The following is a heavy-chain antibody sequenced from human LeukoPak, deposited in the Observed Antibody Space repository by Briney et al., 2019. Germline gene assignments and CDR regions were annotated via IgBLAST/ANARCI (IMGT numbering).Heavy chain of an antibody. J-gene: IGHJ5*02. CDR1: GGSISSYY. V-gene: IGHV4-59*01. Sequence: SETLSLTCTVSGGSISSYYWSWLRQPPGKGLEWIGYIYYSGSTNYNPSLKSRVTISVDTSKNQFSLKLSSVTAADTAVYYCARANCASGWYARCWFDPWGQGTLVTVSS. CDR2: IYYSGST. CDR3: ARANCASGWYARCWFDP. D-gene: IGHD6-19*01.